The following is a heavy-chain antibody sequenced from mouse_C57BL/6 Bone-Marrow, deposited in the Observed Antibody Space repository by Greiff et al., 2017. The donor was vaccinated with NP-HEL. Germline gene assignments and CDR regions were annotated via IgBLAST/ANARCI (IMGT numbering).Heavy chain of an antibody. CDR3: TLSYYSNPSY. CDR2: IDPETGGT. J-gene: IGHJ3*01. Sequence: VKVVESGAELVRPGASVTLSCKASGYTFTDYEMHWVKQTPVHGLEWIGAIDPETGGTAYNQKFKGKAILTADKSSSTAYMELRSLTSEDSAVYYCTLSYYSNPSYWGQGTLVTVSA. D-gene: IGHD2-5*01. CDR1: GYTFTDYE. V-gene: IGHV1-15*01.